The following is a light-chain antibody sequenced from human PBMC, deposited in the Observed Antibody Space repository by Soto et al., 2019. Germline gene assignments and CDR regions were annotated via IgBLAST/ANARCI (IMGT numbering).Light chain of an antibody. CDR2: AAS. Sequence: DIQMTQSPSSLSASVGDRITITCRASQSISNHLNWYQQTQGKAPKLLIYAASSLQSGVPSRFSGSGSGTDFTLTIRSLQPEDLATYYCQQSYSTPWTFGQGTKVEI. CDR1: QSISNH. J-gene: IGKJ1*01. CDR3: QQSYSTPWT. V-gene: IGKV1-39*01.